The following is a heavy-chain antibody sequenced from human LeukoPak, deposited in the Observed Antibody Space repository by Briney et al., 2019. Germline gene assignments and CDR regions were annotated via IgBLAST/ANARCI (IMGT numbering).Heavy chain of an antibody. CDR3: ARYCSSTSCPAPYAFDI. V-gene: IGHV4-59*01. D-gene: IGHD2-2*01. J-gene: IGHJ3*02. CDR1: GGSISSYY. Sequence: SETPSLTCTVSGGSISSYYWSWIRQPPGKGLEWIGYIYYSGSTNYNPFLKSRVTISVDTSKNQFSLKLSSVTAADTAVYYCARYCSSTSCPAPYAFDIWGQGTMVTVSS. CDR2: IYYSGST.